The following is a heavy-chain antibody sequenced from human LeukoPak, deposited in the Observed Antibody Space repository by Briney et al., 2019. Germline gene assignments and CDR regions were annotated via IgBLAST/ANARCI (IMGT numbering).Heavy chain of an antibody. J-gene: IGHJ2*01. Sequence: PSETLSLTCAVYGGSFGGYYWTWIRQPPRKGLEWIGEINHSESTNYNPSLKSRVIISVDTSKNQFSLKLSSVTAADTAVYFCASPSECCGSAFRLWGRGTLVTVSS. CDR3: ASPSECCGSAFRL. V-gene: IGHV4-34*01. D-gene: IGHD1-26*01. CDR2: INHSEST. CDR1: GGSFGGYY.